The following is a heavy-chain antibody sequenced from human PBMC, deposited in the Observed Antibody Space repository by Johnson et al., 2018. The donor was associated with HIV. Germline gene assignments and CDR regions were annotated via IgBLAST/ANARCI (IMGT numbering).Heavy chain of an antibody. V-gene: IGHV3-30*04. CDR3: ARGGVIHDAFDI. CDR1: AFAFSSYV. CDR2: ISYDGSNK. J-gene: IGHJ3*02. Sequence: QVQLVESGGGVVQPGRSLRLSCAASAFAFSSYVMHWVRQAPGKGLEWVAVISYDGSNKYYADFVQGRFTISRDNSKNTLYLQMNSLRAEDTAVYYCARGGVIHDAFDIWGQGTMVTLSS. D-gene: IGHD3-3*01.